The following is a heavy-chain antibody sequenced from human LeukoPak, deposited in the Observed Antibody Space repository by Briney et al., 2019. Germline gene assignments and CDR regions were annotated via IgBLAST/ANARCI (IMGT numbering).Heavy chain of an antibody. J-gene: IGHJ1*01. CDR1: GFTLSSYS. CDR2: ISKNGRNT. CDR3: ARVDSGSACAS. V-gene: IGHV3-64*01. D-gene: IGHD6-19*01. Sequence: GGSLRLSCAASGFTLSSYSMHWVRQAPGKGLEFVSAISKNGRNTYYGNSMKGRFTISRDISKNTLYLQMGSLRPEDVAVYYCARVDSGSACASWGQGILVTVSS.